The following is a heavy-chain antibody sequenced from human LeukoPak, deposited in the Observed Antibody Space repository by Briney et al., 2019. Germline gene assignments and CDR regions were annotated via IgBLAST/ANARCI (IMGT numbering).Heavy chain of an antibody. CDR3: ARVDIAAAAPFDY. V-gene: IGHV3-7*01. CDR1: GFTFSSYW. D-gene: IGHD5-12*01. Sequence: GGSLRLSCAASGFTFSSYWMSWVRQAPGKGLEWVANIKQDGSEKYYVDSVKGRFTISRDNAKNSLYLQMNSLRAEDTAVYYCARVDIAAAAPFDYWGQGTLVTVSS. J-gene: IGHJ4*02. CDR2: IKQDGSEK.